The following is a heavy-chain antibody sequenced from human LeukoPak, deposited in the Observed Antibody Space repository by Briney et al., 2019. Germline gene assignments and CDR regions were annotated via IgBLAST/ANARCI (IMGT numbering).Heavy chain of an antibody. Sequence: GGSLRLSCAASGFTFSNAWMGWVRQAPGKGLEWVGRIKSKTDGGTTDYAAPVKGRFTISRDDSKNTLYLRMNSLKTEDTAVYYCTTDLRCGGDCYRDYWGQGTLVTVSS. CDR2: IKSKTDGGTT. CDR3: TTDLRCGGDCYRDY. V-gene: IGHV3-15*01. D-gene: IGHD2-21*02. J-gene: IGHJ4*02. CDR1: GFTFSNAW.